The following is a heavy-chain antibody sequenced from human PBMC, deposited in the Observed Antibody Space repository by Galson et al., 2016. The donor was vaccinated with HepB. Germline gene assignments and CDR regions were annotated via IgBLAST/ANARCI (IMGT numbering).Heavy chain of an antibody. CDR1: GFVFSNFG. J-gene: IGHJ4*02. V-gene: IGHV3-9*01. Sequence: SLRLSCAASGFVFSNFGLSWVRQAPGKGLEWVSGVRWNSGRLGYADSVKGRFTISRDNAKNSLYLQMNSLRAEDTALYYCVKDKTSGYSSGWYYFDYWGQGTLVTVSS. CDR3: VKDKTSGYSSGWYYFDY. CDR2: VRWNSGRL. D-gene: IGHD6-19*01.